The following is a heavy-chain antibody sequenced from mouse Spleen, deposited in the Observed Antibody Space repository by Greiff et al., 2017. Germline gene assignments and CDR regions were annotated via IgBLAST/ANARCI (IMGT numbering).Heavy chain of an antibody. V-gene: IGHV1-74*01. CDR1: GYTFTSYW. Sequence: QVQLQQPGAELVKPGASVKVSCKASGYTFTSYWMHWVKQRPGQGLEWIGRIHPSDSDTNYNQKFKDKATLTVDKSSSTAYMQLSSLTSEDSAVFYCAINRHYCGSSYWYIDDWGAGTTVTVSS. CDR3: AINRHYCGSSYWYIDD. J-gene: IGHJ1*01. D-gene: IGHD1-3*01. CDR2: IHPSDSDT.